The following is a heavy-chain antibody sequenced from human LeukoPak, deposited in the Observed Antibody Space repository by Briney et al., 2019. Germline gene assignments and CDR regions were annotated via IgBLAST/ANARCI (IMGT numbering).Heavy chain of an antibody. Sequence: GGSLRLSCAASGFTFSIYDMHWVRLAPGKGLAWVACIRFDASDKYYADSVKGRFTISRDNSKNTLSLQMNSLRGEDTAVYYCAKDLFDRPRDIWFGELFWGQGTLVTVSS. CDR1: GFTFSIYD. CDR3: AKDLFDRPRDIWFGELF. CDR2: IRFDASDK. J-gene: IGHJ4*02. V-gene: IGHV3-30*02. D-gene: IGHD3-10*01.